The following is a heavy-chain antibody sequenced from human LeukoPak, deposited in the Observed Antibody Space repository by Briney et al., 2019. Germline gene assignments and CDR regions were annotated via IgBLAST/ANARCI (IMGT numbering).Heavy chain of an antibody. CDR1: GDSVSSNSAA. V-gene: IGHV6-1*01. D-gene: IGHD3-10*01. CDR2: TYYRSKWYN. CDR3: ARDLLWFGELLSWFDP. J-gene: IGHJ5*02. Sequence: SQTLSLTCAISGDSVSSNSAAWNWIRQSPSRGLEWLGRTYYRSKWYNDYAVSVKSRITINPDTSKNQFSLQLNSVTPEDTAVYYCARDLLWFGELLSWFDPWGQGTLATVSS.